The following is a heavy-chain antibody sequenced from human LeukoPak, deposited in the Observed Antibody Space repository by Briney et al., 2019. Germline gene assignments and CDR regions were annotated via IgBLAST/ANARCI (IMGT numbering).Heavy chain of an antibody. D-gene: IGHD2-15*01. CDR3: ARVDSYCSGGSCYWSFFDS. CDR2: TYCRSKWYN. Sequence: SQTLSLTCAISGDSVSSNSASWNWIKQSPSRGLEWLGRTYCRSKWYNDYAVSVKSRLTINPDTSKNQFSLQLNSVTPEDTAVYYCARVDSYCSGGSCYWSFFDSWGQGTLVTVSS. J-gene: IGHJ4*02. CDR1: GDSVSSNSAS. V-gene: IGHV6-1*01.